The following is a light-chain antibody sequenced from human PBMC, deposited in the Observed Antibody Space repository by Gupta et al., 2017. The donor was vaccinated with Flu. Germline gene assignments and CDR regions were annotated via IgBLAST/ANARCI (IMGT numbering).Light chain of an antibody. V-gene: IGLV2-8*01. CDR1: SNDVGTYNY. CDR2: EVN. CDR3: TSDGGSNHWV. J-gene: IGLJ3*02. Sequence: TSNDVGTYNYVSWYQQHPANAPKLMISEVNKRPSGVPDRFSGSKSGNTASLTVSGLQAEDEADYYCTSDGGSNHWVFGGGTKLTVL.